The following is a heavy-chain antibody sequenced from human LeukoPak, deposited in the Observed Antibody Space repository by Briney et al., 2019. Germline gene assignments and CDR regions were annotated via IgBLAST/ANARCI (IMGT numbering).Heavy chain of an antibody. D-gene: IGHD1-26*01. CDR2: IYTSGST. CDR1: GGSISSGSYY. CDR3: ARVRGSYYSFFDY. J-gene: IGHJ4*02. Sequence: SETLSLTCTVSGGSISSGSYYWSWIRQPAGKGLEWIGRIYTSGSTSYNPSLKSRVTISVDTSKNQFSLKLSSVTAADTAVYYCARVRGSYYSFFDYWGQGTLVTVSS. V-gene: IGHV4-61*02.